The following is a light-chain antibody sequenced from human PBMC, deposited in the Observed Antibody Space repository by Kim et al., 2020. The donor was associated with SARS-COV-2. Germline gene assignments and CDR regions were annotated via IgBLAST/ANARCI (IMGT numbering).Light chain of an antibody. CDR1: QDIVDY. V-gene: IGKV1-39*01. Sequence: ASIGDRVIITCRPSQDIVDYLHWYQQRPGKPPKLLIHTASNLQNGVPSRFRGSYSGTDFTLTISGFQFEDSATYFCLQTYTSNWSFGQGTKVDIK. J-gene: IGKJ1*01. CDR3: LQTYTSNWS. CDR2: TAS.